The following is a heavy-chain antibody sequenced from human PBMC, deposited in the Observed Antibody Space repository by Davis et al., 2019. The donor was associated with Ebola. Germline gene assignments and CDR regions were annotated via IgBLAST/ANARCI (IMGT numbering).Heavy chain of an antibody. CDR3: ARVAYGDYWRWFDS. Sequence: GESLKISCAASGFTFSSYWMHWVRQVPGKGLIWVSRINIDGSKINYADSVKGRFTISRDNAKNTLYLQINSLRAEDTAVYYCARVAYGDYWRWFDSWGQGTLVTVSS. J-gene: IGHJ5*01. V-gene: IGHV3-74*01. D-gene: IGHD4-17*01. CDR1: GFTFSSYW. CDR2: INIDGSKI.